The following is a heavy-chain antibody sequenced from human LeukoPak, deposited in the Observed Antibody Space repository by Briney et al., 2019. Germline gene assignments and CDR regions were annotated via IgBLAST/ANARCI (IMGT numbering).Heavy chain of an antibody. CDR3: ARDKNYDFWSGYPGAFDI. CDR1: GYSISSGYY. V-gene: IGHV4-4*07. CDR2: IYTSGST. D-gene: IGHD3-3*01. J-gene: IGHJ3*02. Sequence: SETLSLTCAVSGYSISSGYYWGWIRQPAGKGLEWIGRIYTSGSTNYNPSLKSRVTMSVDTSKNQFSLKLSSVTAADTAVYYCARDKNYDFWSGYPGAFDIWGQGTMVTVSS.